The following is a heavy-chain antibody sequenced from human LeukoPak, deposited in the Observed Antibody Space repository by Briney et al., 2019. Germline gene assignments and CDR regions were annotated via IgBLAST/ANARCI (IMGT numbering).Heavy chain of an antibody. CDR3: AKGDNIVVVAAAGVGIQH. D-gene: IGHD2-15*01. V-gene: IGHV3-23*01. CDR2: ISGSGGST. J-gene: IGHJ1*01. Sequence: GGSLRLSCAASGFTFSSYAMSWVRQAPGKGLECVSAISGSGGSTYYADSVKGRFTISRDNSKNTLYLQMNSLRAEDTAVYYCAKGDNIVVVAAAGVGIQHWGQGTLVTVSS. CDR1: GFTFSSYA.